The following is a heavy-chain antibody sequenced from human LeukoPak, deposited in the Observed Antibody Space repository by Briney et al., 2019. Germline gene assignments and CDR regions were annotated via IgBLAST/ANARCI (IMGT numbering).Heavy chain of an antibody. Sequence: PGGSLRLSCAASGFTFSSYWMHWVRQAPGQGLEWIAYISGSGSVIYYADSVKGRFTISRDNAKDSLLLQMNSLRAEDTAVYYCAREVKTASGTWWFDAWGQGTLVTVSS. V-gene: IGHV3-48*04. CDR2: ISGSGSVI. D-gene: IGHD6-13*01. CDR3: AREVKTASGTWWFDA. CDR1: GFTFSSYW. J-gene: IGHJ5*02.